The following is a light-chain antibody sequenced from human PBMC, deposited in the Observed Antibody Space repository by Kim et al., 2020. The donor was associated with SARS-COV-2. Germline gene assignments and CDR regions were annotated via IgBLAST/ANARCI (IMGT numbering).Light chain of an antibody. Sequence: NFMLTQSHSVSESPGKTVIISCTRSSGSIVSDFVQWFQQRPGSSPTTVIYEDHKRPSGVPDRFSGSVDSSSNSASLTISGLRTDDEADYYCQSYDDNIWVFGGGTKLTVL. CDR3: QSYDDNIWV. V-gene: IGLV6-57*01. J-gene: IGLJ3*02. CDR1: SGSIVSDF. CDR2: EDH.